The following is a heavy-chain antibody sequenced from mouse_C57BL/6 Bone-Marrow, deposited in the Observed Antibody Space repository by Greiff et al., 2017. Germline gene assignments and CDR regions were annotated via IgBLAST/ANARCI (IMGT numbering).Heavy chain of an antibody. CDR1: GYTFTDYY. Sequence: VQLQQSGPVLVKPGASVKMSCKASGYTFTDYYMNWVKQSPGQSLEWIGVINPSNGGTNYNQKFKGKATLTVDKSSSTAYMQLTSLTSEDSAVYDCATHMDYGGQGTSVTVSS. CDR3: ATHMDY. V-gene: IGHV1-19*01. CDR2: INPSNGGT. J-gene: IGHJ4*01.